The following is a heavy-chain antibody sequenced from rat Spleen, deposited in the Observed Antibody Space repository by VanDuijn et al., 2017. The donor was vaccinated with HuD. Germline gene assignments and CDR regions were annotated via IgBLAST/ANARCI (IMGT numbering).Heavy chain of an antibody. CDR3: TAASNEY. Sequence: VQLVESGGGLVQPGRSLKLSCAASGFTFSDYGMAWVRQAPGKGLECVARIRTKAKNYATYYADSVKGRFTISRDDSKSMVYLQMDDLKTEDTAMYYCTAASNEYWGQGVMVTVSS. J-gene: IGHJ2*01. D-gene: IGHD3-1*01. CDR2: IRTKAKNYAT. CDR1: GFTFSDYG. V-gene: IGHV10-5*01.